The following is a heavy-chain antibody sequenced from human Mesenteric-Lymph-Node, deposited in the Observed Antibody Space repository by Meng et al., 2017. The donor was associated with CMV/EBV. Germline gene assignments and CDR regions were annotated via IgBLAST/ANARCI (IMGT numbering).Heavy chain of an antibody. Sequence: ASVKVSCKASGYTFNNYEVSWVRQAPGQGLEWMGWISGDNGNAKYAQQFQGRITLTADTSTSTAYMEMRSLRSDDTAVYYCSRGPRSGTYFSPYYWGQGTLVTVSS. J-gene: IGHJ4*02. CDR2: ISGDNGNA. V-gene: IGHV1-18*01. D-gene: IGHD3-10*01. CDR1: GYTFNNYE. CDR3: SRGPRSGTYFSPYY.